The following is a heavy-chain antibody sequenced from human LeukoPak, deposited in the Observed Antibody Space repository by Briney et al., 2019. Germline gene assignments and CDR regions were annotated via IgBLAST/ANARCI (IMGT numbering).Heavy chain of an antibody. CDR1: GFTFSSYA. J-gene: IGHJ4*02. CDR3: ARATKGYFDY. CDR2: ISSNGGST. D-gene: IGHD1-26*01. V-gene: IGHV3-64*01. Sequence: PGGSLRLSCAASGFTFSSYAMHWVRQAPGKGLEYVSAISSNGGSTYYANSVKGRFTISRDNSKNTLYLQMGSLRAEDTAVYYCARATKGYFDYWGQGTLVTVSS.